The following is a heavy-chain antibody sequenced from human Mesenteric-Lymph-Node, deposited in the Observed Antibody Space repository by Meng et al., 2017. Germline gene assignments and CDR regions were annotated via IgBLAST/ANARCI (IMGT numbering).Heavy chain of an antibody. V-gene: IGHV4-4*02. CDR3: ARRRGGSGLDC. CDR1: GSTISRCNW. J-gene: IGHJ4*02. CDR2: SSHSGST. D-gene: IGHD3-10*01. Sequence: VPGPRAGEPLPSLSLPCAGCGSTISRCNWRSWVRPPPGKWLEWIGESSHSGSTNYASSIKSRITISVDYYKHLFPQLQSSEPAKDTAVYYCARRRGGSGLDCWGQGTLVTVSS.